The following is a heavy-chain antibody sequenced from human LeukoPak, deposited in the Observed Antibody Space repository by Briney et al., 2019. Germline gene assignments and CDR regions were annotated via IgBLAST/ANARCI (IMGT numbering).Heavy chain of an antibody. Sequence: AGGSLRLSCAASGFTFSSYAMHWVRQAPGKGLEWVAVISYDGSNKYYADSVKGRFTISRDNSKNTLYLQMNSLRAEDTAVYYCARDYSMVRGAKRVYYYYGMDVWGKGTTVTASS. CDR3: ARDYSMVRGAKRVYYYYGMDV. CDR1: GFTFSSYA. CDR2: ISYDGSNK. V-gene: IGHV3-30*04. D-gene: IGHD3-10*01. J-gene: IGHJ6*04.